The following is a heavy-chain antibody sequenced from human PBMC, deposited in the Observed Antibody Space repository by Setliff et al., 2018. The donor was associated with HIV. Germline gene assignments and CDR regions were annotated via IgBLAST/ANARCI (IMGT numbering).Heavy chain of an antibody. D-gene: IGHD2-2*02. CDR1: GYTFISYF. Sequence: ASVKVSCKASGYTFISYFLYWVRQAPGQRLEWMGWINTGNGDTRYSQRFQGRVTITMDTSASTAYMELSSLRSEDTAVYYCARDRRPAGINYGYGYLDDWGQGTLVTVSS. CDR3: ARDRRPAGINYGYGYLDD. J-gene: IGHJ4*02. V-gene: IGHV1-3*04. CDR2: INTGNGDT.